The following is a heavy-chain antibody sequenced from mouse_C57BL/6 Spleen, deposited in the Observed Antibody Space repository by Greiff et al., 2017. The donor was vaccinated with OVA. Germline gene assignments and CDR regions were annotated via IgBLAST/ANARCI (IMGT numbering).Heavy chain of an antibody. Sequence: DVQLQESGPGLVKPSQSLSLTCSVTGYSITSGYYWNWIRQFPGNKLEWMGYISYDGSNNYNPSLKNRIAITRDTSKNQFFLKLNSVTTEDTATYYCARDRLAGTSFDYWGQGTTLTVSS. CDR1: GYSITSGYY. CDR2: ISYDGSN. J-gene: IGHJ2*01. CDR3: ARDRLAGTSFDY. D-gene: IGHD4-1*01. V-gene: IGHV3-6*01.